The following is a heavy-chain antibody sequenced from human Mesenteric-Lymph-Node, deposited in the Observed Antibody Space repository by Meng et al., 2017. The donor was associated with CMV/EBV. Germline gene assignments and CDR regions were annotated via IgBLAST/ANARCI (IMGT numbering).Heavy chain of an antibody. D-gene: IGHD3-16*01. CDR3: ARACSYYGMDV. J-gene: IGHJ6*02. V-gene: IGHV1-2*02. Sequence: ASVKVSCKASGYTFTGYYMHWMRQAPGQGLEWMGWINFNSGGTNYAQKFQGRDTMTRDTYISTVYMELSRLRSDDWAVYYCARACSYYGMDVWGQGTPVTVSS. CDR2: INFNSGGT. CDR1: GYTFTGYY.